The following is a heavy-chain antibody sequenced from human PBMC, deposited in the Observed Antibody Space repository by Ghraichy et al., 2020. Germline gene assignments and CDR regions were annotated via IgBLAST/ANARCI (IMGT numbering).Heavy chain of an antibody. D-gene: IGHD5-12*01. V-gene: IGHV3-21*01. CDR3: ARGMKVDRNAFDI. CDR2: ISSSSSYI. Sequence: GSLRLSCAASGFTFSSYSMNWVRQAPGKGLEWVSSISSSSSYIYYADSVKGRFTISRDNAKNSLYLQMNSLRAEDTAVYYCARGMKVDRNAFDIWGQGTMVTVSS. J-gene: IGHJ3*02. CDR1: GFTFSSYS.